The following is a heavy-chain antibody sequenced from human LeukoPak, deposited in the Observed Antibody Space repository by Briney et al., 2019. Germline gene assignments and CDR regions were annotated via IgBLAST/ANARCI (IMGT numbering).Heavy chain of an antibody. J-gene: IGHJ5*02. CDR2: ISGRGGST. Sequence: GGSLRLFCAASGFTFSSYAMSWVRQSPGKGVECVSAISGRGGSTYYADSVKGRFTISRDNSKNTLYLQMNSLRAEDTAVYYCATLMGGDKPWFDPWGQGTLVTVSS. D-gene: IGHD3-16*01. V-gene: IGHV3-23*01. CDR1: GFTFSSYA. CDR3: ATLMGGDKPWFDP.